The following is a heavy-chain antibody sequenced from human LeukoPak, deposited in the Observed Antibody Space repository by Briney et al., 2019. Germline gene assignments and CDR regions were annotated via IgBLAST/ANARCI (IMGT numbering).Heavy chain of an antibody. CDR2: INPSGGST. J-gene: IGHJ5*02. Sequence: ASVTVSCKASGYTFTSYYMHWLRQAPGQGLEWMGIINPSGGSTSYAQKFQGRVTMTRDMSTSTVYMELSSLRSEDTAVYYCARDSSSSGFDPWGQGTLVTVSS. CDR3: ARDSSSSGFDP. CDR1: GYTFTSYY. D-gene: IGHD6-13*01. V-gene: IGHV1-46*01.